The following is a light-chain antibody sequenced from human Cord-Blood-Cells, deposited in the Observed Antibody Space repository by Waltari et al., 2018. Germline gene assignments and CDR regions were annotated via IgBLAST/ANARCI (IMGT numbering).Light chain of an antibody. CDR3: QSYDSSLSGSV. V-gene: IGLV1-40*01. CDR2: GNS. Sequence: QSVLTQPPSVSGAPGQRVTISCTGSSSNIGAGYDVHWYQQLPGTAPKLLIYGNSNRPSGVSGRFSGSKSGTSASLAITGLQAEDEADYYCQSYDSSLSGSVFGGGTKLTVL. J-gene: IGLJ3*02. CDR1: SSNIGAGYD.